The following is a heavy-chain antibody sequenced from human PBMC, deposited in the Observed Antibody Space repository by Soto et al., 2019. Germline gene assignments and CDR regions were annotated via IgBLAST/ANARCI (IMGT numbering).Heavy chain of an antibody. J-gene: IGHJ4*02. Sequence: QVQLVQSGAEVKKPGASVKVSCKASGYTFTNFAMHWVRQAPGQRLEWMGWINAGNGNTKYSQKFQGRVTITRDTSASTAYIEVSSLRSEDTAVYYCARHCTKCVCYSFGIWGQGSLVTASS. CDR3: ARHCTKCVCYSFGI. D-gene: IGHD2-8*01. V-gene: IGHV1-3*01. CDR2: INAGNGNT. CDR1: GYTFTNFA.